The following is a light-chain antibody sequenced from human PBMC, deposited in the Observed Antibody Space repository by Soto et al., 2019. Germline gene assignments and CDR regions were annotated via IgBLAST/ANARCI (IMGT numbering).Light chain of an antibody. CDR1: QSISSY. CDR2: AAS. J-gene: IGKJ4*01. CDR3: QHRYSTALP. V-gene: IGKV1-39*01. Sequence: EIQMTHSSSSLSASVGDRVTITCRASQSISSYLNWYQQKPGKAPKLLIYAASSLQSGVPSRFSGSGSGTDFTLTISSLQPEDRHTCYCQHRYSTALPFAGGTKVDI.